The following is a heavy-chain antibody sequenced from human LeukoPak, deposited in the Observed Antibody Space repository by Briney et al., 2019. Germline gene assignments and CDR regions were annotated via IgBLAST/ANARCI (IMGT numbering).Heavy chain of an antibody. V-gene: IGHV1-8*03. Sequence: ASVKVSCKSSGYTFTSYDINWVRQATGQGLEWMGWMNPNSGSTGYAQKFQGRVTITRNTSISTAYMELSGLRSEDTAVYYCARGRSTGYPYYFEYWGQGTLVTVSS. CDR1: GYTFTSYD. J-gene: IGHJ4*02. CDR2: MNPNSGST. CDR3: ARGRSTGYPYYFEY. D-gene: IGHD5-12*01.